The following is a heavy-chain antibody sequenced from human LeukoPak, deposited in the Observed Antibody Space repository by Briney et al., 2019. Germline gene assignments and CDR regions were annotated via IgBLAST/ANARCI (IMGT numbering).Heavy chain of an antibody. CDR2: INPNSGGT. Sequence: ASVKVSCKASGYTFTGYYMHWVRQAPGQGLEWMGWINPNSGGTNYAQKFQGRVTMTRDTSISTAYMELSRLRSDDTAVYYRARVEAAADNWFDPWGQGTLVTVSS. J-gene: IGHJ5*02. D-gene: IGHD6-13*01. CDR3: ARVEAAADNWFDP. CDR1: GYTFTGYY. V-gene: IGHV1-2*02.